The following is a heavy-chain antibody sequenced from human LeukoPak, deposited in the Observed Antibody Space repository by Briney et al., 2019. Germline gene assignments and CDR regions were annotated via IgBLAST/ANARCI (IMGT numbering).Heavy chain of an antibody. D-gene: IGHD6-6*01. V-gene: IGHV3-21*01. CDR1: GFTFSSYS. CDR2: ISSSSNYI. J-gene: IGHJ5*02. CDR3: ARDLVVAARPGP. Sequence: GGSLRLSCAASGFTFSSYSMNWVRQAPGKGLGWVSSISSSSNYIYYADSVKGRFTISRDNAKNSLYLQMNSLRAEDTAVYYCARDLVVAARPGPWGQGTLVTVSS.